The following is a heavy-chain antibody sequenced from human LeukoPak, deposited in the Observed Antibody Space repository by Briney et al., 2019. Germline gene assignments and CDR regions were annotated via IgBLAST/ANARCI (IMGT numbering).Heavy chain of an antibody. CDR1: KFTFNNYA. D-gene: IGHD6-19*01. Sequence: GRSLRLSCAASKFTFNNYAMHWVRQAPGKGLEWVSIISSDGSNKYYADSVKGRFTISRDTAKNSLYLQMNSLRAEDTALYYCARLSGPGSGWTTLDYWGQGTLVTVSS. J-gene: IGHJ4*02. CDR2: ISSDGSNK. CDR3: ARLSGPGSGWTTLDY. V-gene: IGHV3-30*04.